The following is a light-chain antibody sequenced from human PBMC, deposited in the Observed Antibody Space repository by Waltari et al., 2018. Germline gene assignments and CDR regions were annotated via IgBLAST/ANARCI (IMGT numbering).Light chain of an antibody. CDR2: AAS. J-gene: IGKJ1*01. Sequence: VLTQSPGTLSLSTGERATLSCRASQSISKYLGWYQQRPGHAPRLLIYAASTRATGIPDRFSGSGFGTDFTLTFSRLEPEDFAMYYCQNHKRLPATFGQGTKVEIK. CDR1: QSISKY. CDR3: QNHKRLPAT. V-gene: IGKV3-20*01.